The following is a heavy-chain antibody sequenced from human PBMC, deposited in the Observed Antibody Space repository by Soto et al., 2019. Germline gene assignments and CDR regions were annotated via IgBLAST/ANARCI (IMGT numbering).Heavy chain of an antibody. CDR3: AIGRRFLEWLLLVY. D-gene: IGHD3-3*01. CDR1: GYTFTSYG. Sequence: ASVKVSCKASGYTFTSYGISWVRQAPGQGLEWMGWISAYNGNTNYAQKLQGRVTMTTDTSTSTAYMVLRSLRSEDTAVYYCAIGRRFLEWLLLVYWGQGTLVTVSS. J-gene: IGHJ4*02. V-gene: IGHV1-18*01. CDR2: ISAYNGNT.